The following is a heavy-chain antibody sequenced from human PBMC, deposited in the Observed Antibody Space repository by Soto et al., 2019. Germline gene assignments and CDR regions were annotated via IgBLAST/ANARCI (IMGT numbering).Heavy chain of an antibody. V-gene: IGHV3-23*01. CDR3: AKARSIVVVPAANYY. J-gene: IGHJ4*02. Sequence: PGGSLRLSCAASGFTFSSYAMSWVRQAPGKGLEWVSAISGSGGSTYYADSVKGRFTISRDNSKNTLYLQMNSLRAEDTAVYYCAKARSIVVVPAANYYWGQGTLVTVSS. CDR2: ISGSGGST. D-gene: IGHD2-2*01. CDR1: GFTFSSYA.